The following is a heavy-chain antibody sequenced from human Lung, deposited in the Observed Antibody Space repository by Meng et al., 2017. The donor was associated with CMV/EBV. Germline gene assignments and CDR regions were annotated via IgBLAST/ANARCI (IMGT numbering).Heavy chain of an antibody. CDR3: VRDWECIARSAFFDI. CDR2: VSGCDGET. D-gene: IGHD1-26*01. CDR1: GYTFSSYG. Sequence: ASXXFSXKASGYTFSSYGISWVRQAPGQGLEWKGWVSGCDGETNYAQEIEGRVTMTTDTSTSTVYMELRSLRSDDTAVYYCVRDWECIARSAFFDIWGQGXTVTVSS. J-gene: IGHJ3*02. V-gene: IGHV1-18*01.